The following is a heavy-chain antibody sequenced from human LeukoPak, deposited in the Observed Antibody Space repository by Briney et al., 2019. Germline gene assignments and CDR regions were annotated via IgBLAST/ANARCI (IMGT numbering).Heavy chain of an antibody. CDR3: AKDRAGYSYGMFDS. CDR1: GFTFSNYA. D-gene: IGHD5-18*01. CDR2: IVNSGGST. J-gene: IGHJ4*02. V-gene: IGHV3-23*01. Sequence: GGSLRLSCVASGFTFSNYAMSWVRQAPGKGLEWVSGIVNSGGSTYYADSVRGRLTISRDNSKKTVYLQMSSLRGDDTAIYYCAKDRAGYSYGMFDSWGQGTLVAVSS.